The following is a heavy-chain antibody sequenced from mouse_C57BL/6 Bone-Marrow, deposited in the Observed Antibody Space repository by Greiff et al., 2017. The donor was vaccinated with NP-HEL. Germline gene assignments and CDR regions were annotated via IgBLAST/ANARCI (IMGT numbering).Heavy chain of an antibody. J-gene: IGHJ1*03. CDR1: GFNIKDYY. Sequence: VQLKESGAELVKPGASVKLSCTASGFNIKDYYMHWVKQSTEQGLEWIGRIDPEDGATNYAPKFQGKATITADTASNTAYLQLSSLTSEDTAVYFCARNPDEGYYWDFDVWGTGTTVTVSS. V-gene: IGHV14-2*01. CDR2: IDPEDGAT. D-gene: IGHD1-2*01. CDR3: ARNPDEGYYWDFDV.